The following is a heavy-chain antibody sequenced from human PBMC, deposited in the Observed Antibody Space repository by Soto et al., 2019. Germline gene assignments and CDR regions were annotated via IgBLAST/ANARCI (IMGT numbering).Heavy chain of an antibody. CDR1: GGTFSSYA. CDR3: AHHVRDAGYYYVMDV. V-gene: IGHV1-69*12. D-gene: IGHD6-13*01. CDR2: IIPIFGTA. Sequence: QVQLVQSGAEVKKPGSSVKVSCKASGGTFSSYAISWVRQAPGQGLEWMGGIIPIFGTANYAQKFQGRVTITADESTNTAYIEQSRLRAEETAVYYCAHHVRDAGYYYVMDVWGQGTTVTVSS. J-gene: IGHJ6*02.